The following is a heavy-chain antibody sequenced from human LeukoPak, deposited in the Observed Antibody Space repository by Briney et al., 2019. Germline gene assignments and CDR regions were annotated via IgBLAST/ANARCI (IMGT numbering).Heavy chain of an antibody. V-gene: IGHV4-39*01. CDR1: GGSISTSCCY. D-gene: IGHD5-18*01. Sequence: ASETLSLTCTVSGGSISTSCCYWAWIRQPPGRGLEWIGSIYYSGSTYYNPSFKSRVTISVDTPKNQFSLELTSVTAADTAVYFCARRGGTALGNYFDYWGQGTLVTLSS. J-gene: IGHJ4*02. CDR3: ARRGGTALGNYFDY. CDR2: IYYSGST.